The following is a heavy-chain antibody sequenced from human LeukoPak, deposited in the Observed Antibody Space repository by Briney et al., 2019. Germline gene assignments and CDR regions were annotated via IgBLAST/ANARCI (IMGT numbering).Heavy chain of an antibody. CDR3: ARAATSYSSTWYDY. CDR1: GYTFSGHY. J-gene: IGHJ4*02. D-gene: IGHD6-13*01. Sequence: GASVKVSCKASGYTFSGHYIHWVRQAPGQGLEYMGWINPRTGGTNSAQKFRDRVTMTRDTSITAVYMEISGLTSDDTAVYYCARAATSYSSTWYDYWGQGTLLTVSS. V-gene: IGHV1-2*02. CDR2: INPRTGGT.